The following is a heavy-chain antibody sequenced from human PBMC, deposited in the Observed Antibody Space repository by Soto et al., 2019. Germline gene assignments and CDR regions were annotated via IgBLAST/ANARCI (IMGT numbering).Heavy chain of an antibody. CDR1: GGSIGSSDYY. CDR3: ARRVAGRSWDY. J-gene: IGHJ4*02. D-gene: IGHD6-19*01. Sequence: QLQLQESGPGLVKPSETLSLTCTVSGGSIGSSDYYWVWIRQPPGKGLEWIGSIYYTGSTYYIPSLKSRVTISVDTSKNHFSLKLSSVTAADTAVYYCARRVAGRSWDYWGQGTLVTVSS. V-gene: IGHV4-39*02. CDR2: IYYTGST.